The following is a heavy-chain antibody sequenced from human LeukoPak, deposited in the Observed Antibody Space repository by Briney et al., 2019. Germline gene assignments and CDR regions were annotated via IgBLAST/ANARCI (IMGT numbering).Heavy chain of an antibody. CDR3: ARWNFWRGYYPLDS. Sequence: ASVTVSFTSSAYTFTDYYMQWVRQAPGEGQGWVGWINAKSGGTNYAQKFQARVIMTRDTSISTAYMELSRLRSDDTAVYYCARWNFWRGYYPLDSWGQGTLVTVSS. D-gene: IGHD3-3*01. J-gene: IGHJ4*02. CDR2: INAKSGGT. V-gene: IGHV1-2*02. CDR1: AYTFTDYY.